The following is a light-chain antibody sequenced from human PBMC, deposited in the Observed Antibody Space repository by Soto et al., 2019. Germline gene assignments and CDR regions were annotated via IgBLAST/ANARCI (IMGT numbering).Light chain of an antibody. CDR3: QQYYNWLS. Sequence: DIVMTQSPATLSVSPGERATISCRASRSVGSNLAWYQQTPGQAPRLLMYEVSTRATDIPTRFSGSGSGTDFTLTISSLQSEDFAVYYCQQYYNWLSFGGGTKVEI. CDR1: RSVGSN. V-gene: IGKV3-15*01. CDR2: EVS. J-gene: IGKJ4*01.